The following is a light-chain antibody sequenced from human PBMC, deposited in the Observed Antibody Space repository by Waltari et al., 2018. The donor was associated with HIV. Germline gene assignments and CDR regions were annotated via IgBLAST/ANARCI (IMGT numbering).Light chain of an antibody. CDR1: SSDIGYYSY. J-gene: IGLJ2*01. Sequence: QSALTQPASVSGSPGQSITISCTGTSSDIGYYSYVSWFQQQPGKAPKLIIYESTYRPSGVSDRFSVSRSGNTASLTISGLQPEDEGHYHCASFTGANTRLFGGGTLVTVL. V-gene: IGLV2-14*03. CDR3: ASFTGANTRL. CDR2: EST.